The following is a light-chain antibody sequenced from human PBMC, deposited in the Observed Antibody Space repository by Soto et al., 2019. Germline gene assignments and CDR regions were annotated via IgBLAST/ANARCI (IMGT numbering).Light chain of an antibody. Sequence: QSALTQPASVSGSLGQSITISCSGTSSDVGAYNYVSWYQQYPGKAPKLMIYHVTDRPSGVSNRFSGSKSGNTASLTISGLQAVVVIKCYRCSYTPCTYSALGPSRIG. CDR3: CSYTPCTYSALGPSR. CDR1: SSDVGAYNY. V-gene: IGLV2-14*01. CDR2: HVT. J-gene: IGLJ6*01.